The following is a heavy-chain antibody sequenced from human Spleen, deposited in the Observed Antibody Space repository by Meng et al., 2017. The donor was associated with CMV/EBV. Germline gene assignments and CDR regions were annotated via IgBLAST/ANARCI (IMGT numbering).Heavy chain of an antibody. V-gene: IGHV3-23*03. CDR3: ARDWYCSSTSCYLDYYYGMDV. D-gene: IGHD2-2*01. CDR1: GFTFSNYA. J-gene: IGHJ6*02. CDR2: IYSGDSST. Sequence: GESLKISCAASGFTFSNYAMSWVRQAPGKGLEWVSVIYSGDSSTYYADSVKGRFTISRDNAKNSLYLQMDSLRAEDTAVYYCARDWYCSSTSCYLDYYYGMDVWGQGTTVTVSS.